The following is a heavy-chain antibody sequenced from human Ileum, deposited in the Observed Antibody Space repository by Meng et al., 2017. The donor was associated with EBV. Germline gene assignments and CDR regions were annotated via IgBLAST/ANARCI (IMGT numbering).Heavy chain of an antibody. CDR3: ARDPTGGEDHQRV. CDR1: GGSISSSNW. CDR2: IYHSGIT. Sequence: VLLPDSGPGLVKPSGTLSLTCAVSGGSISSSNWWSWVRQPPGKGLEWIGKIYHSGITIYNPSLKSRVTMSVDNSKNQFSLKLNSMTAADTAVYYCARDPTGGEDHQRVWGQGTLVTVSS. D-gene: IGHD1-14*01. J-gene: IGHJ4*02. V-gene: IGHV4-4*02.